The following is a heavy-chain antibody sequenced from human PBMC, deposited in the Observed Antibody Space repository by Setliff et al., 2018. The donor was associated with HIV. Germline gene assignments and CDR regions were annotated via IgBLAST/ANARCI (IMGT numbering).Heavy chain of an antibody. CDR1: GGSISSYY. Sequence: SETLSLTCAVSGGSISSYYWSWIRQPPGKGLEWIGYIYYSGSTNYNPSLKRRVTISVDTSKNQFSLKLSSVTAADTAVYYCARSSPRFSGSYFDYWGQGTLVTVSS. CDR2: IYYSGST. J-gene: IGHJ4*02. V-gene: IGHV4-59*08. CDR3: ARSSPRFSGSYFDY. D-gene: IGHD1-26*01.